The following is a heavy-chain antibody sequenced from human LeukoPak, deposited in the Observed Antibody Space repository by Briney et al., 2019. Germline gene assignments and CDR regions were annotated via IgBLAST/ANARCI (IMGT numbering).Heavy chain of an antibody. D-gene: IGHD6-6*01. Sequence: GGSLRLSCAAAGFTFSSYAMSWVRQAPGKGLEWVLAISGSGGSTYYADSVKGRYTISRDNSKNTLYLQMNSLRAEDTAVYYCKYSSSSWRDYYMDVWGKGTTVTVSS. CDR1: GFTFSSYA. V-gene: IGHV3-23*01. CDR2: ISGSGGST. J-gene: IGHJ6*03. CDR3: KYSSSSWRDYYMDV.